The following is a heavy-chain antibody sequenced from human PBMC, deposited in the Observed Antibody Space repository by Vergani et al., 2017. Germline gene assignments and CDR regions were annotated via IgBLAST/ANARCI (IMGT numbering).Heavy chain of an antibody. Sequence: EVQMVESGGGLVKPGWSLKLSCVASGFTFSHYSMNWVRQAPGQGLEWVSSISGNNDEVYYADSVKGRFTISRDNAKNSLYLDRSSLRAEDTAVYYCVRVVRVSRTWGQGTLVAVS. CDR3: VRVVRVSRT. V-gene: IGHV3-21*01. J-gene: IGHJ3*01. CDR2: ISGNNDEV. CDR1: GFTFSHYS.